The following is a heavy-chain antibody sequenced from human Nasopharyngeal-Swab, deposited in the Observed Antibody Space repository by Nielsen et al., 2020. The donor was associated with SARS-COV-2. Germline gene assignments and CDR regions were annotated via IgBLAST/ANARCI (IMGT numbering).Heavy chain of an antibody. J-gene: IGHJ6*02. V-gene: IGHV1-18*01. D-gene: IGHD6-13*01. CDR1: GYTFLSST. CDR2: VSAYNGDT. CDR3: ARDGFCSDSSCFRLYSRYNGMDV. Sequence: ASVKVSCKASGYTFLSSTINWVRQAPGQGLEWMGWVSAYNGDTDYEQKFQGRVTMTTDTSTKTAYMELRSLRSDDTAIYYCARDGFCSDSSCFRLYSRYNGMDVWGQGTTVTVSS.